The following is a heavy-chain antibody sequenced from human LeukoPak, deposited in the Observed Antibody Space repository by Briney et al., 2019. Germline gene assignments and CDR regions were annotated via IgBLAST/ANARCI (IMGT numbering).Heavy chain of an antibody. V-gene: IGHV1-2*02. CDR2: INPNSGGT. D-gene: IGHD3-22*01. CDR3: ARDFYDSSGYYPDY. CDR1: GYTFTGYY. Sequence: ASVKVSCKASGYTFTGYYMHWVRQAPGQGLEWMGWINPNSGGTNYAQKFQGRVTMTRDTSTSTVYMELSSLRSEDTAVYYCARDFYDSSGYYPDYWGQGTLVTVSS. J-gene: IGHJ4*02.